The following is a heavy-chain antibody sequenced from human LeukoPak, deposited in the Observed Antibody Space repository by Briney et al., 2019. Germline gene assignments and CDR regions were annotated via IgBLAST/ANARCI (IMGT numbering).Heavy chain of an antibody. V-gene: IGHV3-30*04. CDR3: ARDMTYYDILTGYSNTGFDY. CDR2: ISYDGSNK. D-gene: IGHD3-9*01. J-gene: IGHJ4*02. Sequence: GGSLRLSCAASGFTFSSYAMTWVRQAPGKGLEWVAVISYDGSNKYYADSVKGRFIISRDNSKNTLYLQMNSLRAEDTAVYYCARDMTYYDILTGYSNTGFDYWGQGTLVTVSS. CDR1: GFTFSSYA.